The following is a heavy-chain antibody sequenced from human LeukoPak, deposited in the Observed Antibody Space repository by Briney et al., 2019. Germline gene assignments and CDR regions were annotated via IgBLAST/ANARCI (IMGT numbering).Heavy chain of an antibody. V-gene: IGHV1-2*02. CDR2: IDPNSGGS. Sequence: ASVKVSCKASGYTFTGYYMHWVRQAPGQGREWMGWIDPNSGGSNSAQKFQGRVTRARDTSISTVYMELSRLRSEDTDVYYCARAPRGFCSGGSCFGFWGQGTLVTVSS. D-gene: IGHD2-15*01. CDR3: ARAPRGFCSGGSCFGF. J-gene: IGHJ4*02. CDR1: GYTFTGYY.